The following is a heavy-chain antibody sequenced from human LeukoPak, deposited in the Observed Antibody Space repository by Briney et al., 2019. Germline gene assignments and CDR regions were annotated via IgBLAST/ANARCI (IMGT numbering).Heavy chain of an antibody. V-gene: IGHV3-23*01. D-gene: IGHD3-10*01. CDR1: GFPFSNAW. CDR3: ARAAMVRGVDYFDS. J-gene: IGHJ4*02. Sequence: AGGSLRLSCAASGFPFSNAWMTWVRQAPGKGLEWVSVISGSGGATYYADSVKGRFTISRDNSKNTLCLQMNSLRAEDTAVYYCARAAMVRGVDYFDSWGQGTLVTVSS. CDR2: ISGSGGAT.